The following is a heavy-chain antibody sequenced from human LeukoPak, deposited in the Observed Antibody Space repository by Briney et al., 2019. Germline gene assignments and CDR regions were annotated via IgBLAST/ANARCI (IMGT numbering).Heavy chain of an antibody. Sequence: GGSLRLSCAASGFTFSDCAMHWVRQASGKGLEWVGLIESKAKNCATAYAASVKGTFTISRDESKNMAYLQMNSLKTDDTAVYYCTRDGGSYSHLDYWGQGTLVTVSS. CDR2: IESKAKNCAT. V-gene: IGHV3-73*01. CDR1: GFTFSDCA. CDR3: TRDGGSYSHLDY. J-gene: IGHJ4*02. D-gene: IGHD1-26*01.